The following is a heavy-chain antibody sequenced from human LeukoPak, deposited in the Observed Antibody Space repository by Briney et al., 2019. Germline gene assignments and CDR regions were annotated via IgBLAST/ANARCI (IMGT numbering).Heavy chain of an antibody. Sequence: DPSETLSLTCSVSGGSISSSRYYWAWIRQPPGKGLQWIGSISYTGSTYYDPSLKSRVTISVDTSKNQFSLRLSSVTAADTAVYYCARRTTGTDADAFDIWGQGTMVTVSS. D-gene: IGHD1-1*01. CDR1: GGSISSSRYY. CDR2: ISYTGST. CDR3: ARRTTGTDADAFDI. J-gene: IGHJ3*02. V-gene: IGHV4-39*01.